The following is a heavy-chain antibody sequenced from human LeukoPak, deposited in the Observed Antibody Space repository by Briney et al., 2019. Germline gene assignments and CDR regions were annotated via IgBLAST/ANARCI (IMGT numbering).Heavy chain of an antibody. J-gene: IGHJ4*02. CDR2: ISSSSSYI. CDR1: GFTFSSYS. V-gene: IGHV3-21*01. CDR3: ARDRDVVTHDY. Sequence: GGSLRLSCAASGFTFSSYSMNWVRQAPGKGLEWVSFISSSSSYIYYADSVKGRFTISRDNAKNSLYLQMNSLRAEDTAVYYCARDRDVVTHDYWGQGTLVTVSS. D-gene: IGHD3-22*01.